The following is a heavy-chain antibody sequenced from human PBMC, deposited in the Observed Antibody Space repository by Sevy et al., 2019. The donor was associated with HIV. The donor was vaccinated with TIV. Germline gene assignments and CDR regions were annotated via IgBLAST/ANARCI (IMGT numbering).Heavy chain of an antibody. Sequence: GGSLRLSCVASGFTFRSYWMNWLRQAPGKGLEWVANINQDGSEKFYLDSVKGRFTISRDNAKNSVFLQMDSLRAEDTAVYYCARDYGSGEGYWGQGTLVTVSS. J-gene: IGHJ4*02. D-gene: IGHD3-10*01. CDR2: INQDGSEK. CDR1: GFTFRSYW. CDR3: ARDYGSGEGY. V-gene: IGHV3-7*01.